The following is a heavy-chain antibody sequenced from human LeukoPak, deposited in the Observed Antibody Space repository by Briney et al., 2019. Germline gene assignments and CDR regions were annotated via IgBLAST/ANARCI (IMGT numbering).Heavy chain of an antibody. CDR3: AKDPVLRYFGWLLQNLFDP. J-gene: IGHJ5*02. CDR2: ISGSGGST. CDR1: GFTFSSYA. V-gene: IGHV3-23*01. D-gene: IGHD3-9*01. Sequence: GGSLRLSCAASGFTFSSYAMSWVRQAPGKGLEWVSAISGSGGSTYYADSVKGRFTISRDNSKNTLYLQMNSLRAEDTAVYYCAKDPVLRYFGWLLQNLFDPWGQGTLVTVSS.